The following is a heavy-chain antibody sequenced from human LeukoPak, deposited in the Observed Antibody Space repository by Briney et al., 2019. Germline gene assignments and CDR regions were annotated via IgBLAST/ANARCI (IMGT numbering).Heavy chain of an antibody. V-gene: IGHV3-30*14. Sequence: GGSLRLSCAASGFTFNRYAMRWVRQAPGKELEWVASLSYDRYNKQYADSVKGRFTISRDISDDTLYLQMNRLRGDDTALYYWAMDVTTSLLTNASAFDIWG. CDR2: LSYDRYNK. CDR1: GFTFNRYA. CDR3: AMDVTTSLLTNASAFDI. J-gene: IGHJ3*02. D-gene: IGHD1-1*01.